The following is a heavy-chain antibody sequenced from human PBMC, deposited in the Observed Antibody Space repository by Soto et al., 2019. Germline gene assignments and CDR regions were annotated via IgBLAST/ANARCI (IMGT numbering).Heavy chain of an antibody. D-gene: IGHD3-22*01. Sequence: SETLSLTCIVSGDSISGIDYYWTWIRQHPEKVLEWIGNIYFRGNTYYSPSLESRLTISVDTSKNQFSLKLTSVTAADTAVYYCAREGGSYDSGGYLIRGAFDIWGQGTMVTVSS. J-gene: IGHJ3*02. CDR2: IYFRGNT. CDR1: GDSISGIDYY. CDR3: AREGGSYDSGGYLIRGAFDI. V-gene: IGHV4-31*03.